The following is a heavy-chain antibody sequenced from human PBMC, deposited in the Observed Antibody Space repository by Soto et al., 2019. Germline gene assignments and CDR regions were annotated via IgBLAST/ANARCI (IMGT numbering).Heavy chain of an antibody. CDR2: IYYSGST. D-gene: IGHD4-4*01. CDR1: GGSISSSSYY. V-gene: IGHV4-61*05. Sequence: PSETLSLTCTVSGGSISSSSYYWGWIRQPPGKGLEWIGYIYYSGSTNYNPSLKSRVTISVDTSKNQFSLKLRSVTAADMAVYYCARGRRSTVTTTNYFDYWGQGTLVTVSS. J-gene: IGHJ4*02. CDR3: ARGRRSTVTTTNYFDY.